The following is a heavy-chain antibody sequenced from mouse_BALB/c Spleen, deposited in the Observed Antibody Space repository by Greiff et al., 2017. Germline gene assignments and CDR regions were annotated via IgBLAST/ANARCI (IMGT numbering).Heavy chain of an antibody. CDR1: GYTFTSYW. CDR3: TRGGYYGNYNFDY. CDR2: IYPSDSYT. Sequence: QVQLQQPGAELVRPGASVKLSCKASGYTFTSYWINWVKQRPGQGLEWIGNIYPSDSYTNYNQKFKDKATLTVDKSSSTAYMQLSSPTSEDSAVYYCTRGGYYGNYNFDYWGQGTTLTVSS. J-gene: IGHJ2*01. D-gene: IGHD2-1*01. V-gene: IGHV1-69*02.